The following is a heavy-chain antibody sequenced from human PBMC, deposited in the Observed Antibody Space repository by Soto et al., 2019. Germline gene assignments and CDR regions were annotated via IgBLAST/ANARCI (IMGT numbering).Heavy chain of an antibody. CDR2: IYYSGST. V-gene: IGHV4-61*01. D-gene: IGHD6-13*01. CDR3: ARVSSSWGLVNYFDY. J-gene: IGHJ4*02. Sequence: SDTRSLTCTLSGVSVISGSYYWSWIWQPPGKGLECIGYIYYSGSTNYNPSLKSRVTISVDTSKNQFSLKLSSVTAADTAVYYCARVSSSWGLVNYFDYWGQGTLVTVS. CDR1: GVSVISGSYY.